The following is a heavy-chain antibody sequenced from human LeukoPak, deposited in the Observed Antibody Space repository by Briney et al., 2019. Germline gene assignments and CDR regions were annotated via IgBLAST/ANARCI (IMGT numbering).Heavy chain of an antibody. CDR1: GYSISSDYY. V-gene: IGHV4-30-4*02. D-gene: IGHD1-26*01. CDR3: ARGGYSGSYYPYFDY. CDR2: IYYSGST. J-gene: IGHJ4*02. Sequence: PSETLSLTCAVSGYSISSDYYWSWIRQPPGKGLEWIGYIYYSGSTYYNPSLKSRVTISVDTSKNQFSLKLSSVTAADTAVYYCARGGYSGSYYPYFDYWGQGTLVTVSS.